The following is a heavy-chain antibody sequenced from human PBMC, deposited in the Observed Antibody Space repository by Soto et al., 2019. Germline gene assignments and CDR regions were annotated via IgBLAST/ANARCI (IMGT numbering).Heavy chain of an antibody. V-gene: IGHV1-3*01. Sequence: GASVKVSCKASGYTFTSYAMHWVRQAPGQRLEWMGWINAGNGNTKYSQKSQGRVTITRDTSASTAYMELSSLRSEDTAVYYCARDGDLLWFGDKINSPYNWFDPWGQGTLVTVSS. D-gene: IGHD3-10*01. CDR2: INAGNGNT. CDR1: GYTFTSYA. CDR3: ARDGDLLWFGDKINSPYNWFDP. J-gene: IGHJ5*02.